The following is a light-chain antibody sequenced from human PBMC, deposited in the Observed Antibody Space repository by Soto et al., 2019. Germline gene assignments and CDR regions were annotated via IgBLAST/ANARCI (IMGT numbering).Light chain of an antibody. CDR3: QVYHWSLTWT. Sequence: EIVLTQSPGTLSLSPGERATLSCRASEPVSTSFLAWYQQKRGQPPRLLIYGASTRATGVPDRFSGSGSGTDFTLTISELDPEDFAVYYCQVYHWSLTWTFGPGTKVEIK. CDR1: EPVSTSF. J-gene: IGKJ1*01. V-gene: IGKV3-20*01. CDR2: GAS.